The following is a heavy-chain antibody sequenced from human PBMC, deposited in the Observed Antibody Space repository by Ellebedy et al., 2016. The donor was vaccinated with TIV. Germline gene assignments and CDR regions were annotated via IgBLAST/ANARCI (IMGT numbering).Heavy chain of an antibody. J-gene: IGHJ3*02. CDR2: INAGNGNT. D-gene: IGHD3-10*01. Sequence: ASVKVSCKASGYTFTSYAMHWVRQAPGQRLEWMGWINAGNGNTKYSQKFQGRVTITRDTSASTAYMELSSLRSEDTAVYYCARDRGVVVPIPDDAFDIWGQGTMVTVSS. CDR3: ARDRGVVVPIPDDAFDI. CDR1: GYTFTSYA. V-gene: IGHV1-3*01.